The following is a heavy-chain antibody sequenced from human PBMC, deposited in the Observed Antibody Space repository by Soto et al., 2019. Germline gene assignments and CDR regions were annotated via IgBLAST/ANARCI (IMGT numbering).Heavy chain of an antibody. Sequence: GGSLRLSCTASGFTFGDYAMSWFRQAPGKGLEWVGFIRSKAYGGTTEYAASVKGRFTISRDASKSIAYLQMNSLKTEDTAVYYCTRDLSTYYDFWSGFRDYYYYGMDVWGQGTTVTVSS. CDR3: TRDLSTYYDFWSGFRDYYYYGMDV. CDR2: IRSKAYGGTT. D-gene: IGHD3-3*01. V-gene: IGHV3-49*03. J-gene: IGHJ6*02. CDR1: GFTFGDYA.